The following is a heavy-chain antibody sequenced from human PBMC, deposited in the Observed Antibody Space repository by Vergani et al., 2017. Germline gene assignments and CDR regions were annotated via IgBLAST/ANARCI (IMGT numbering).Heavy chain of an antibody. CDR1: GGSISSYY. V-gene: IGHV4-59*01. CDR2: IYYSGST. D-gene: IGHD2-15*01. Sequence: QVRLQESGPGLVKPSETLSLTCTVSGGSISSYYWSWIRQPPGKGLEWIGYIYYSGSTNYNPSLKSRVTISVDTSKNQFSLKLSSVTAADTAVYYCARAYCSGGSCYSRRYFDYWGQGTLVTVSS. CDR3: ARAYCSGGSCYSRRYFDY. J-gene: IGHJ4*02.